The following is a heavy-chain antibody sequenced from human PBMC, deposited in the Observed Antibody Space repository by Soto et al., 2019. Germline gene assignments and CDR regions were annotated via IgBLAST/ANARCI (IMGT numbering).Heavy chain of an antibody. CDR1: GFTFSGSA. V-gene: IGHV3-73*02. CDR2: IRSKANSYAT. D-gene: IGHD2-15*01. Sequence: EVQLVESGGGLVQPGGSLKLSCAASGFTFSGSAMHWVRQASGKGLEWVGRIRSKANSYATEYAASVKGRFTISRDDSKNTAYLQMNSLKTEDTAVYYWTRAAGHAPIDYWGQGTLVTVSS. CDR3: TRAAGHAPIDY. J-gene: IGHJ4*02.